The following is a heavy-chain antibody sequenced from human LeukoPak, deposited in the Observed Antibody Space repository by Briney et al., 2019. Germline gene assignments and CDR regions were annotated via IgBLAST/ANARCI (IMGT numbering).Heavy chain of an antibody. CDR2: INHSGST. V-gene: IGHV4-34*01. D-gene: IGHD2-2*02. CDR1: GGSFSGYY. J-gene: IGHJ5*02. CDR3: ASRCSSTSCYKSP. Sequence: PSETLSLTCAVYGGSFSGYYWSWIRQPPGKGLEWIGEINHSGSTNYNPSLKSRVTISVDTSKNQFPLKLSSVTAADTAVYYCASRCSSTSCYKSPWGQGTLVTVSS.